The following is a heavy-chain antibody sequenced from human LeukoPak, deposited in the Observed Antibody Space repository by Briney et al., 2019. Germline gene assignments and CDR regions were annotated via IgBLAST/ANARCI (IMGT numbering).Heavy chain of an antibody. CDR3: ASSRITIFGVVYGIDV. CDR1: GYTFTGYY. CDR2: INPNSGGT. J-gene: IGHJ6*02. Sequence: ASVKVSCKASGYTFTGYYMHWVRQAPGQGLEWMGWINPNSGGTNYAQKFQGRVTMTRDTSISTAYMELSRLRSDDTAVYYCASSRITIFGVVYGIDVWGQGTTVTVSS. V-gene: IGHV1-2*02. D-gene: IGHD3-3*01.